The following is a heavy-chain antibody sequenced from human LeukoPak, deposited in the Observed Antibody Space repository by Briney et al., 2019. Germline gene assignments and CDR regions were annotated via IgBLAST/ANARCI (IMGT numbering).Heavy chain of an antibody. CDR2: INHSGST. Sequence: PSETLSLTCTVSGGSISSSSYYWSWIRQPPGKGLEWIGEINHSGSTNYNPSLKSRVTISVDTSKNQFSLKLSSVTAADTAVYYCARGRWTSRTNWFTFFGYDVFDIWGQGTRVTVSS. CDR3: ARGRWTSRTNWFTFFGYDVFDI. CDR1: GGSISSSSYY. J-gene: IGHJ3*02. V-gene: IGHV4-39*07. D-gene: IGHD7-27*01.